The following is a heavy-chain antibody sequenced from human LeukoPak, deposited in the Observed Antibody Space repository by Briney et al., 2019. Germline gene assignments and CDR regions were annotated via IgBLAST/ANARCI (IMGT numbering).Heavy chain of an antibody. CDR1: EFTFSGYG. D-gene: IGHD3-10*02. CDR2: ISSSSSTI. J-gene: IGHJ4*02. CDR3: ARDDVTAFDY. V-gene: IGHV3-48*04. Sequence: GGSLRLSCAASEFTFSGYGMNWVRQAPGKGLEWVSYISSSSSTIYYADSVKGRFTISRDNAKNSLYLQMNSLRAEDTAVYYCARDDVTAFDYWGQGTLVTVSS.